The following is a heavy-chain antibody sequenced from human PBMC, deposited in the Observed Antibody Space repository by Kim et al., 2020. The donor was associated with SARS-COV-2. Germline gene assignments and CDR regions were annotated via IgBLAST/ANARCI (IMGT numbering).Heavy chain of an antibody. J-gene: IGHJ4*02. CDR2: SA. Sequence: SADSNPSLKSRVTISVDTSKHQFSLRLSSVTAADAAGYYCARRGHSRPDWGQGTLVTVSS. D-gene: IGHD6-13*01. CDR3: ARRGHSRPD. V-gene: IGHV4-39*01.